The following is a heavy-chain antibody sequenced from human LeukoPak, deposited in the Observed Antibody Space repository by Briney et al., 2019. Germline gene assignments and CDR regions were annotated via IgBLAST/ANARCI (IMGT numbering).Heavy chain of an antibody. CDR1: GFIFSNYA. V-gene: IGHV3-30*04. Sequence: GVSLRLSCAASGFIFSNYAMHWVRQAPGKGLEWVAAILYDGSSKYYADSVKGRFTISRDNSKNMLYLQMNSLRAEDTAVYYCATSPPTLGYCSGGSCNGWRYWGQGTLVTVSS. CDR2: ILYDGSSK. CDR3: ATSPPTLGYCSGGSCNGWRY. D-gene: IGHD2-15*01. J-gene: IGHJ4*02.